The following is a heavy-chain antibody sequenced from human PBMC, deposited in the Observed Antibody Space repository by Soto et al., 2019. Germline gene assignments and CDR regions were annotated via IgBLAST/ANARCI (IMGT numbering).Heavy chain of an antibody. J-gene: IGHJ4*02. CDR2: IYYSGST. Sequence: QLQLQESGPGLVKPSETLSLTCTVSGGSISSSSYYWGWIRQPPGKGLEWIGSIYYSGSTYYNPSRKVRVTISVDTSKNQFSLKLSSVTAADTAVYYCARLEGVGYYYDSSGYYSFDYWGQGTLVTVSS. D-gene: IGHD3-22*01. V-gene: IGHV4-39*01. CDR1: GGSISSSSYY. CDR3: ARLEGVGYYYDSSGYYSFDY.